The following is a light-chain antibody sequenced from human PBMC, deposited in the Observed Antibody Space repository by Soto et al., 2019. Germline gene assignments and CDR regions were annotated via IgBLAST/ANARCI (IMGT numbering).Light chain of an antibody. J-gene: IGKJ4*01. V-gene: IGKV1-5*01. CDR2: DAS. CDR1: QSITSW. Sequence: DIQMTQSPSTLSASVGDRVTISCRASQSITSWLAWYQQKPGKAPKLLIYDASSLESGVPSRFSGSGSWTEFTLTNSSRQPDDFATYYCQKYNSYSLTFGGGTKVEIK. CDR3: QKYNSYSLT.